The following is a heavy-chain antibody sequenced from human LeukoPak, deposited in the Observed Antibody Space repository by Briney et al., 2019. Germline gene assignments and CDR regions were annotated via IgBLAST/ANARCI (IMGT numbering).Heavy chain of an antibody. CDR3: AREGFETTNWFDP. CDR1: GGSISSSSNY. D-gene: IGHD1-1*01. J-gene: IGHJ5*02. CDR2: IYYSGST. V-gene: IGHV4-39*07. Sequence: TSETLSLTCTVSGGSISSSSNYWGWIRQPPGKGLEWIGSIYYSGSTYYKPSLKSRVTISVDTSKNQFSLKLNSVTAADTAVYYCAREGFETTNWFDPWGQGTLVTVSS.